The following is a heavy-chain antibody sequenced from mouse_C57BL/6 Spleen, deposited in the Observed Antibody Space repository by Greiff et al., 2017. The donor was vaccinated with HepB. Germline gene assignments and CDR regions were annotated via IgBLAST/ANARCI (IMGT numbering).Heavy chain of an antibody. CDR2: ISSGSSTI. J-gene: IGHJ1*03. CDR3: ARGVTHWYFDV. V-gene: IGHV5-17*01. CDR1: GFTFSDYG. Sequence: EVQVVESGGGLVKPGGSLKLSCAASGFTFSDYGMHWVRQAPEKGLEWVAYISSGSSTIYYADTVKGRFTISRDNAKNTLFLQMTSLRSEDTAMYYCARGVTHWYFDVWGTGTTVTVSS. D-gene: IGHD2-2*01.